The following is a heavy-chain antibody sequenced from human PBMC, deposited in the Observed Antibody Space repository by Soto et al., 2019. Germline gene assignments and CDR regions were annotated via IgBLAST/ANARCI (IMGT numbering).Heavy chain of an antibody. Sequence: GGSLRLSCAASGFTFSSYSMNWVRQAPGKGLEWVSSISSSSSYIYYADSVKGRFTISRDNAKNSLYLQMNSLGAEDTAVYYCARSTLYYYDSSGYFGQEYYFDYWGQGTLVTVSS. CDR2: ISSSSSYI. CDR1: GFTFSSYS. D-gene: IGHD3-22*01. V-gene: IGHV3-21*01. J-gene: IGHJ4*02. CDR3: ARSTLYYYDSSGYFGQEYYFDY.